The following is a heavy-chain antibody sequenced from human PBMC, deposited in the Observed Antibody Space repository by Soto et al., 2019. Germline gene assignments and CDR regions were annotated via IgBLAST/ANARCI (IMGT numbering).Heavy chain of an antibody. Sequence: QVQLVQSGAEVKKPGSSVKVSCKASGGTFSSYTISWVRQAPGQGLEWMGRIIPILGIANYAQKFQGRVQIHEDXXPXKXXMELRSLRAEVTAVYYCARDGVGLAGTQYYYGMDVWGQGTTVTVSS. CDR1: GGTFSSYT. V-gene: IGHV1-69*02. J-gene: IGHJ6*02. D-gene: IGHD6-19*01. CDR2: IIPILGIA. CDR3: ARDGVGLAGTQYYYGMDV.